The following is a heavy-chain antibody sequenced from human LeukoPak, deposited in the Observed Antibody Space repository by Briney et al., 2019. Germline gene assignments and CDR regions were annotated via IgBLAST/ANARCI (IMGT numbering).Heavy chain of an antibody. CDR3: ARRVGATSPFDY. CDR2: INHSGST. V-gene: IGHV4-34*01. CDR1: GGSFSGYY. Sequence: SETLSLTCAVYGGSFSGYYWSWIRQPPGKGLEWIGEINHSGSTNYNPSLKSRVTISVDTSKNQFSLKLSSVTAADTAVYYCARRVGATSPFDYWGQGTLVTVSS. D-gene: IGHD1-26*01. J-gene: IGHJ4*02.